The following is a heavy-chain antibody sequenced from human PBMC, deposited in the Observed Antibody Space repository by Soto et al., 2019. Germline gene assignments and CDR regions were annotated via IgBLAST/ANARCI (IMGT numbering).Heavy chain of an antibody. CDR3: ARDEISLAVDNWFDP. CDR1: GGTFSSYA. D-gene: IGHD2-15*01. J-gene: IGHJ5*02. CDR2: IIPIFGTA. V-gene: IGHV1-69*13. Sequence: SVKVSCKASGGTFSSYAISWVRQAPGQGLEWMGGIIPIFGTANYAQKFQGRITITADESTSTAYMELSSLRSEDTAVYYCARDEISLAVDNWFDPWGQGTLVTVSS.